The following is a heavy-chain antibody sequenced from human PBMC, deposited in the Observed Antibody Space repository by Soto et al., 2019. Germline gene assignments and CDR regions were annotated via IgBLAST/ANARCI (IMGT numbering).Heavy chain of an antibody. CDR2: IYYSGST. CDR1: GGSISSGGYY. J-gene: IGHJ3*02. CDR3: ARGIRIFGVVTPDDAFDI. D-gene: IGHD3-3*01. V-gene: IGHV4-31*03. Sequence: LSLTCTVSGGSISSGGYYWSWIRQHPGKGLEWIGYIYYSGSTYYNPSLKSRVTISVDTSKNQFSLKLSSVTAADTAVYYCARGIRIFGVVTPDDAFDIWGQGTMVTVSS.